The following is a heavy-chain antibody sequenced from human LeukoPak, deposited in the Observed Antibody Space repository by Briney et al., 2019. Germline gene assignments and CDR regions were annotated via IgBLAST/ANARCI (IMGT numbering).Heavy chain of an antibody. D-gene: IGHD2-2*02. J-gene: IGHJ6*02. CDR3: ARDPVWEPAAIFGGPYYYYYGMDV. Sequence: PGGSLRLSCAASGFTFSSYWMSWVRQAPGKGLEWVANIKQDGSEKYYVDSVKGRFTISRDNAKNSLCLQMNSLRAEDTAVYYCARDPVWEPAAIFGGPYYYYYGMDVWGQGTTATVSS. V-gene: IGHV3-7*01. CDR1: GFTFSSYW. CDR2: IKQDGSEK.